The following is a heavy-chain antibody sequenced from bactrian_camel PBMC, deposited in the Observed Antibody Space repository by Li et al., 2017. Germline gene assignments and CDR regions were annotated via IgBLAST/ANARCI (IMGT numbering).Heavy chain of an antibody. J-gene: IGHJ6*01. CDR2: IYTGGTT. Sequence: HVQLVESGGGEVQAGGSLALSCQGSDYTIRSYCIGWLRQAPGKERERVAAIYTGGTTGYADSVKGRFTISQNNSQNIVYLQMNSLEPEDTALYYCAATAPSLGGTCILRSLPDFGFKGQGTQVTVS. V-gene: IGHV3S57*01. CDR3: AATAPSLGGTCILRSLPDFGF. D-gene: IGHD6*01. CDR1: DYTIRSYC.